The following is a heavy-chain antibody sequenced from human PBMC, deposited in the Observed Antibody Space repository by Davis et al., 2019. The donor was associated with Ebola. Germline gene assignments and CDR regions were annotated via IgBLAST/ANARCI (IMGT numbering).Heavy chain of an antibody. D-gene: IGHD5-18*01. CDR1: GFTFSSYW. V-gene: IGHV3-30*03. J-gene: IGHJ4*02. Sequence: GESLKISCAASGFTFSSYWMSWVRQAPGKGLEWVAVISYDGSNKYYADSVKGRFTISRDNSKNTLYLQMNSLRAEDTAVYYCARPLDTAMVPIGYWGQGTLVTVSS. CDR2: ISYDGSNK. CDR3: ARPLDTAMVPIGY.